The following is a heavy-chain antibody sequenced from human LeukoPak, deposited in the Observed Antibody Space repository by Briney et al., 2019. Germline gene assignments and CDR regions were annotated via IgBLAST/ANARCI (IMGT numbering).Heavy chain of an antibody. Sequence: GGSLRLSCAASGFTFRSYDTHWVRQAPGKGLEWVAVISYDGSNKFYADFVKGRFTISRDNSKNTLYLHMNSLRAEDTAVYYCARGPGIAAAQDYWGQGTLVTVSS. J-gene: IGHJ4*02. V-gene: IGHV3-30*03. D-gene: IGHD6-13*01. CDR3: ARGPGIAAAQDY. CDR1: GFTFRSYD. CDR2: ISYDGSNK.